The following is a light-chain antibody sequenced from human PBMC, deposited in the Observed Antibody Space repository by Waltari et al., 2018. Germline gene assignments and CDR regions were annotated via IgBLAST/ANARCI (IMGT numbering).Light chain of an antibody. Sequence: QLVLTQSPSASASLGASVKLTCTLSSGHSSNIIAWHQQQPEKGPRYLMKVNSDGSHSRGDGIPDRFSGSSAGAERYLTISSRQSEDEADYYCQTGGHGTWVFGGGTKLTVL. V-gene: IGLV4-69*01. CDR1: SGHSSNI. CDR2: VNSDGSH. J-gene: IGLJ3*02. CDR3: QTGGHGTWV.